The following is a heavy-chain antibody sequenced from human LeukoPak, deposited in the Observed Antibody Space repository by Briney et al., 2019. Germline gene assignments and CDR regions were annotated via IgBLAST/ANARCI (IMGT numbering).Heavy chain of an antibody. Sequence: PGGSLRLSCAASGFTFSSYSMNWVRQAPGKGLEWVSYISSSSSTIYYADSVKGRFTISRDNAKNSLYLQMNSLRAEDTAVYYCARDLSLGELSLGAFDIWGQGTMVTVSS. J-gene: IGHJ3*02. D-gene: IGHD3-16*02. CDR1: GFTFSSYS. V-gene: IGHV3-48*01. CDR3: ARDLSLGELSLGAFDI. CDR2: ISSSSSTI.